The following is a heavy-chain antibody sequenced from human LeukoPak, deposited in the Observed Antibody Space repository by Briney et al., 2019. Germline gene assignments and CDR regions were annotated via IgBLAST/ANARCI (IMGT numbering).Heavy chain of an antibody. CDR2: INPNSGGT. J-gene: IGHJ4*02. CDR1: GYTFTGYY. Sequence: ASVKVSCKASGYTFTGYYMHWVRQAPGQGLEWMGWINPNSGGTNYAQKFQGRVTMTRDTSISTAYMELSRLRSDDTAVYYCARVGVGTKGYYFDYWGQGTLVTVSS. CDR3: ARVGVGTKGYYFDY. D-gene: IGHD1-26*01. V-gene: IGHV1-2*02.